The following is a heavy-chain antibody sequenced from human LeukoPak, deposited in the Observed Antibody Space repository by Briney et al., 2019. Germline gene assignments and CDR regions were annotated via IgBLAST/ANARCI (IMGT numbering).Heavy chain of an antibody. CDR1: GGTFSNYA. J-gene: IGHJ4*02. CDR2: IIPIFGTP. V-gene: IGHV1-69*13. CDR3: VRASSDDTAMATPFAY. D-gene: IGHD5-18*01. Sequence: GASVKVSCKASGGTFSNYAINWVRQAPGQGLEWMGGIIPIFGTPNYVQKFQGRVTITADESTSTAYMELSSLRSEDTAVYYCVRASSDDTAMATPFAYWGQGTLVTVSS.